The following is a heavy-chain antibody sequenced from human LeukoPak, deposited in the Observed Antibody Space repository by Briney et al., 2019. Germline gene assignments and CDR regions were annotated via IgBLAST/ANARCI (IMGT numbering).Heavy chain of an antibody. Sequence: PGGSPRLSCAASGFTFDDYGMSWVRQAPGKGLEWVSGINWNGGSTGYADSVKGRFTISRDNAKNSLYLQMNSLRAEDTAVYYCARSRVGRFLEWLSLDRAYYFDYWGQGTLVTVSS. CDR3: ARSRVGRFLEWLSLDRAYYFDY. V-gene: IGHV3-20*04. J-gene: IGHJ4*02. CDR2: INWNGGST. D-gene: IGHD3-3*01. CDR1: GFTFDDYG.